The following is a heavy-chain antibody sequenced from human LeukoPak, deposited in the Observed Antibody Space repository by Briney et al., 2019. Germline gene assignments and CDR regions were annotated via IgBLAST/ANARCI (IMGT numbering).Heavy chain of an antibody. CDR3: ARDGNAFDI. CDR2: IYYTGST. D-gene: IGHD2-15*01. V-gene: IGHV4-59*01. Sequence: PSETLSLTCSVSGGSISSYYWSWIRQPPGKGLEWIGYIYYTGSTNYNPSLQSRVTISRDTSKKQFSLKLSSVAAADTAVYYCARDGNAFDIWGQGTMVTVSS. J-gene: IGHJ3*02. CDR1: GGSISSYY.